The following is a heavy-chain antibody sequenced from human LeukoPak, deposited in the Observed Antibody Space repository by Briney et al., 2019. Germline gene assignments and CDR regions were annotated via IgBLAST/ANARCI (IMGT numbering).Heavy chain of an antibody. V-gene: IGHV3-48*03. CDR2: ISSSGSTI. D-gene: IGHD5-18*01. CDR1: GFTFSSYE. J-gene: IGHJ4*02. Sequence: GGSLRLSCAASGFTFSSYEMNWLRQAPGKGLEWVSYISSSGSTIYYADSVKVRFTISRDNTKNSLYLQMNSLRAEDTAVYYCARRDSYGFGGIDYWGQGTLVTVSS. CDR3: ARRDSYGFGGIDY.